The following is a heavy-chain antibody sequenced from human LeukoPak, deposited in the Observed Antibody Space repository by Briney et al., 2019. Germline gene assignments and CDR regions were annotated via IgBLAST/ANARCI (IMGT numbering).Heavy chain of an antibody. Sequence: RTSETLSLTCAVYGGSFSGYYWSWIRQPPGKGLEWIGEINHSGSTNYNPSLRSRVTISVDTSKNQFSLKLSSVTAADTAVYYCARVAGGGYWGQGTLVTVSS. CDR2: INHSGST. CDR1: GGSFSGYY. V-gene: IGHV4-34*01. D-gene: IGHD6-19*01. CDR3: ARVAGGGY. J-gene: IGHJ4*02.